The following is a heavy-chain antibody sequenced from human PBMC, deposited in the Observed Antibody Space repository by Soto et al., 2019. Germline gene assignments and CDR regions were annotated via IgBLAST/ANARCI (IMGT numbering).Heavy chain of an antibody. Sequence: SETLSHTCTVSGGSISSYYWSWIRQPRGKGLEWVGDIYYSGSTNDNPSLKSRGTISVDTSKNQVSRKLSAVTAADTAGYYCSRHVPYCSDPSHCVDGMDVWRQGATVT. D-gene: IGHD2-15*01. J-gene: IGHJ6*02. CDR2: IYYSGST. CDR3: SRHVPYCSDPSHCVDGMDV. V-gene: IGHV4-59*08. CDR1: GGSISSYY.